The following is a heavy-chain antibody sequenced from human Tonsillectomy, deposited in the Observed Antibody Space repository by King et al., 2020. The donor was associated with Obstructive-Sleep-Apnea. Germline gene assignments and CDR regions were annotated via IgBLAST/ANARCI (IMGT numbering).Heavy chain of an antibody. CDR1: GFSFNSYW. V-gene: IGHV3-7*03. Sequence: VQLVESGGGLVQPGGSLRLSCAASGFSFNSYWMSWVRQAPGRGLEWVANIKYDGSEKNYVDSVKGRFTMSGDNAKNSMYLQLDSLRTEEPAVLYCARIVEGRPGFYFDYWGQGSLVTVSS. D-gene: IGHD6-6*01. CDR2: IKYDGSEK. CDR3: ARIVEGRPGFYFDY. J-gene: IGHJ4*02.